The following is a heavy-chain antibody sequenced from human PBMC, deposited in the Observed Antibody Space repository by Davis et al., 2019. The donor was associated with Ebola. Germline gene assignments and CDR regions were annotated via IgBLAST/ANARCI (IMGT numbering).Heavy chain of an antibody. CDR1: GGSISSYY. J-gene: IGHJ4*02. Sequence: PSETLSLTCTVSGGSISSYYWSWIRQPPGKGLEWIGYIYYSGSTNYNPSLKSRVTISVDTSKNQFSLKLSSVTAADTAVYYCARGAGGDILTGYYNGVIASNYFDYWGQGTLVTVSS. CDR2: IYYSGST. CDR3: ARGAGGDILTGYYNGVIASNYFDY. V-gene: IGHV4-59*12. D-gene: IGHD3-9*01.